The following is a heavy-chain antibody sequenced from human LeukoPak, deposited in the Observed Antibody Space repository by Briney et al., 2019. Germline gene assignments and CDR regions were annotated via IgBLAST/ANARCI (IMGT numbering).Heavy chain of an antibody. V-gene: IGHV4-34*09. Sequence: PSETLSLTCAVYGGSFSGYYWSWIRQPPGKGLEWIGEINHSGSTYYNPSLKSRVTISVDTSKKQFSLKLSSVTAADTAVYYCARASLGTSGDYYFDYWGQGTLVTVSS. CDR1: GGSFSGYY. D-gene: IGHD3-22*01. CDR3: ARASLGTSGDYYFDY. CDR2: INHSGST. J-gene: IGHJ4*02.